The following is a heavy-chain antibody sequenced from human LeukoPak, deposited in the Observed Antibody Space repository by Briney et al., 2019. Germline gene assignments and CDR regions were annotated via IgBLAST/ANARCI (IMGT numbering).Heavy chain of an antibody. CDR1: GGSISSSSYY. CDR2: IYYSGST. Sequence: PSETLSLTCTVSGGSISSSSYYWGWIRQPPGKGLEWIGSIYYSGSTYYNPSLKSRVTISVDTSKNQFSLKLSSVTAADTAVYYCAREHDGYDDYWGQGTLVTVSS. CDR3: AREHDGYDDY. J-gene: IGHJ4*02. V-gene: IGHV4-39*02. D-gene: IGHD5-18*01.